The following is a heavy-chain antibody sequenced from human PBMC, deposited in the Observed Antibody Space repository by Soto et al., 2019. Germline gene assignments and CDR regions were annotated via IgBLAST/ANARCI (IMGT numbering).Heavy chain of an antibody. J-gene: IGHJ2*01. Sequence: QVQLQESGPGLVKPSETLSLTCTVSGGSISSYYWNWIRQPPGKGLEWIGYIDYRGSTNYNPSLKSRGTISVDTSKNQFSLKLTSVTAADTAVYYCARGDYASAWYFDLWGRGTLVTVSS. V-gene: IGHV4-59*01. CDR1: GGSISSYY. CDR3: ARGDYASAWYFDL. D-gene: IGHD4-17*01. CDR2: IDYRGST.